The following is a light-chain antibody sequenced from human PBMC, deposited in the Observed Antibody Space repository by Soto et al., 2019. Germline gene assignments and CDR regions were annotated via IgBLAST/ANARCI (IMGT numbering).Light chain of an antibody. CDR2: EVT. J-gene: IGLJ1*01. CDR3: SSYASNNILFV. Sequence: QSALTQPPSASVSPGQSVTISCTGTNIDVGGYNYVAWYQQHPGTAPKVIIYEVTKRPSGVPDRFIGSKSGNTASLTISGLQAEDEADYFCSSYASNNILFVFGTGTKV. CDR1: NIDVGGYNY. V-gene: IGLV2-8*01.